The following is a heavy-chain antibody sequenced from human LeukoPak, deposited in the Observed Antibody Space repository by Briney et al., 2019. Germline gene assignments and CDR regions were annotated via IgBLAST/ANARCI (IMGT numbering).Heavy chain of an antibody. CDR1: GGSISSSHYY. V-gene: IGHV4-39*01. CDR2: IYYSGTT. J-gene: IGHJ6*03. Sequence: SETLSLTCSVSGGSISSSHYYWGWIRQPPGKGLEWIGTIYYSGTTYYNPSLESRVTISEDTSKHQFSLTLRSVTAADTAVYYCARQISDYYYYYIDVWGKGTTVTVSS. D-gene: IGHD3-10*01. CDR3: ARQISDYYYYYIDV.